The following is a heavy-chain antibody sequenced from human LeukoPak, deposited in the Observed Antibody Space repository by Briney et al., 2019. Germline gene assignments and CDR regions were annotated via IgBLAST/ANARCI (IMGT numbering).Heavy chain of an antibody. Sequence: PSETLSLTCTVSGGSISSSSYYWGWIRQPPGKGLEWTGSIYYSGNTYYNPSLKSRVTISVDTSKNQFSLKLSSVTAADTAVYYCARHRVGYCGSTSCPSHYYYYYMDVWGKGTTVTVSS. CDR1: GGSISSSSYY. D-gene: IGHD2-2*01. CDR2: IYYSGNT. CDR3: ARHRVGYCGSTSCPSHYYYYYMDV. J-gene: IGHJ6*03. V-gene: IGHV4-39*01.